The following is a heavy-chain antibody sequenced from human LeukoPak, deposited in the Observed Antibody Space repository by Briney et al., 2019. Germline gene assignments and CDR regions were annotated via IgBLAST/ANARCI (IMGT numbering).Heavy chain of an antibody. CDR2: IYYSGST. V-gene: IGHV4-39*01. D-gene: IGHD3-22*01. J-gene: IGHJ4*02. CDR1: GGSLSSSSYY. Sequence: PSETLSLTCTVSGGSLSSSSYYWRWIRQPPGKGLEWIGSIYYSGSTYYNPSLKSRVTISVDTSKNQFSLKLSSVTAADTAVYYCARRGPYYYDSSGYSGPFDYWGQGTLVTVSS. CDR3: ARRGPYYYDSSGYSGPFDY.